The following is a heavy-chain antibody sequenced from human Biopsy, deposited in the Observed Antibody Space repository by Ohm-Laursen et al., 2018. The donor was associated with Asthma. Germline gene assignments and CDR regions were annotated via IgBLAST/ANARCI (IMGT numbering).Heavy chain of an antibody. CDR2: INAGNGST. Sequence: ASVKVSCKASGYTFISYAIHWVRQAPGQRLEWMGWINAGNGSTKYSQKFQGRVTISRDTSASTAYMDLSSLRSEDTAVYYCARSAKTIFGVVMGSYYYGMDVWGQGTTVTVSS. J-gene: IGHJ6*02. CDR1: GYTFISYA. CDR3: ARSAKTIFGVVMGSYYYGMDV. V-gene: IGHV1-3*01. D-gene: IGHD3-3*01.